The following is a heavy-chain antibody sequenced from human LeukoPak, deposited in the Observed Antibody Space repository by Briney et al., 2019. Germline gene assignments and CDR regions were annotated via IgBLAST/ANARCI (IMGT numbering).Heavy chain of an antibody. CDR1: GYSFTDYY. V-gene: IGHV1-2*02. CDR3: ARELGGYTSGLDP. CDR2: INPDTGGT. D-gene: IGHD6-19*01. J-gene: IGHJ5*02. Sequence: ASVKVSCKASGYSFTDYYIHWVRQAPGQGLEWMGWINPDTGGTNSAQNFQGRFTMTRDTSISTAYMDLRRLTSDDTAVYYCARELGGYTSGLDPWGQGTLVTVSS.